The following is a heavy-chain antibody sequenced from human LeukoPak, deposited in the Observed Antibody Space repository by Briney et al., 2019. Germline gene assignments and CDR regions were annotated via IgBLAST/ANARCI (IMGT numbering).Heavy chain of an antibody. J-gene: IGHJ4*02. V-gene: IGHV4-38-2*02. CDR1: GYSISSGYY. CDR3: ARDTCTNGVCYTPLDY. D-gene: IGHD2-8*01. Sequence: SETLSLTCTVSGYSISSGYYWGWIRQPPGKGLEWIGSIYHSGSTYYNPSLKSRVTISVGTSKNQFSLKLSSVTAADTAVYYCARDTCTNGVCYTPLDYWGQGTLVTVSS. CDR2: IYHSGST.